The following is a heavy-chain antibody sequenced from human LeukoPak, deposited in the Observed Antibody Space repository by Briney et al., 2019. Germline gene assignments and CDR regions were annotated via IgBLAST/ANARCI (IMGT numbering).Heavy chain of an antibody. V-gene: IGHV3-23*01. CDR3: AKQAGPSYYYYMDV. CDR2: ISGSGVST. CDR1: GFTFSSYA. J-gene: IGHJ6*03. Sequence: GGSLRLSCAASGFTFSSYAMSWVRQAPGKGLDWVSAISGSGVSTYYADSVKGRFTISRDNSKNTLHLQMNSLRPEDTAVYYCAKQAGPSYYYYMDVWGKGTTVTVSS.